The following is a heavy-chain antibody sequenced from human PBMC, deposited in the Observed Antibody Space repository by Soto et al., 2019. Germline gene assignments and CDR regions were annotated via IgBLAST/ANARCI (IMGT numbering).Heavy chain of an antibody. D-gene: IGHD6-6*01. CDR2: ISSRGSTI. CDR3: ARDKSSSSSGADAFDI. CDR1: GFTFSSDE. J-gene: IGHJ3*02. Sequence: GGSLRLSCAASGFTFSSDEVNWVRQAQGKGLEWDSYISSRGSTIYYADSLKGRFTISRENAKNSLYLQMNSLRAEDTAVYYCARDKSSSSSGADAFDIWGQGTMVTVSS. V-gene: IGHV3-48*03.